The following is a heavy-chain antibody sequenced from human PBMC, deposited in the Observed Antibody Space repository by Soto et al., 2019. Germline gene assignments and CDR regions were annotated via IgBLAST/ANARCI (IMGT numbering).Heavy chain of an antibody. J-gene: IGHJ3*02. V-gene: IGHV4-39*01. Sequence: SETLSLTCTVSGGSISSSTYYWGWIRQPPGKGLEWIGSIYYSGNTYYNPSLKSRVTISVDTSKNQFSLRLSSVTAADTAVYYCERPGEVGLNLDAFDIWGQGAMVTVSS. CDR2: IYYSGNT. D-gene: IGHD3-16*01. CDR3: ERPGEVGLNLDAFDI. CDR1: GGSISSSTYY.